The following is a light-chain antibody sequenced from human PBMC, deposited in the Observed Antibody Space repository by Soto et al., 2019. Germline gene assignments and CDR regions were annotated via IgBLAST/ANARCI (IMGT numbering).Light chain of an antibody. CDR1: SSDVGGYNY. CDR2: DVS. V-gene: IGLV2-11*01. CDR3: CSYARRYTVV. J-gene: IGLJ2*01. Sequence: QSALTQPRSVSGSPGQSVTISCTGTSSDVGGYNYVSWYQQHPGKAPKLTIYDVSKRPSGVADRFSGSKSGNTASLPISGLLAGDEADYYCCSYARRYTVVFGGGTNVTVL.